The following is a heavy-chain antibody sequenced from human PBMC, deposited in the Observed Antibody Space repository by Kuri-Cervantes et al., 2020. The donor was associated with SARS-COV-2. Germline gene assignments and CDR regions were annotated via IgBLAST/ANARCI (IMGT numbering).Heavy chain of an antibody. V-gene: IGHV4-30-4*01. D-gene: IGHD3-22*01. Sequence: SETLSFTCTVSGGSISSGDYYGSWIRQPTGKGLDLILYIVYSRSTYYNPSLKSRVTISVDTSKNQFSLKLSSVTAADTAVYYCARVDSSGYVGFDYWGQGTMVTVSS. CDR3: ARVDSSGYVGFDY. J-gene: IGHJ4*02. CDR1: GGSISSGDYY. CDR2: IVYSRST.